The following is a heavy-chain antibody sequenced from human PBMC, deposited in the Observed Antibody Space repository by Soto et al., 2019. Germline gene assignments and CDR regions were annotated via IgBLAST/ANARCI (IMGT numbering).Heavy chain of an antibody. J-gene: IGHJ4*01. V-gene: IGHV3-74*01. CDR2: MNSDGRTT. Sequence: PGGSLTLSCAASGFNFGNNWTHWVRQPPGKGLEWVSRMNSDGRTTNYADSAKGRLTVSTDNATNTQYLQMNSQRAEGTAVYYCATVEVDYWGPGTLVTVSS. CDR3: ATVEVDY. CDR1: GFNFGNNW.